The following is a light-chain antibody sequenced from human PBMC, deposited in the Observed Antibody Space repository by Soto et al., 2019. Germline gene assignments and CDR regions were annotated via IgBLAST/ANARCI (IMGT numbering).Light chain of an antibody. J-gene: IGKJ5*01. CDR3: QQNNNWPSII. CDR2: GAS. Sequence: EIVMTHSPATLSVSPVEIATLSFSASQSVSSNLAWYQQKPGQAPRLLIYGASTRATGIPARFSGSGSGTESTLTISSLQSEDFAVYYCQQNNNWPSIIFGQGTRLEIK. CDR1: QSVSSN. V-gene: IGKV3-15*01.